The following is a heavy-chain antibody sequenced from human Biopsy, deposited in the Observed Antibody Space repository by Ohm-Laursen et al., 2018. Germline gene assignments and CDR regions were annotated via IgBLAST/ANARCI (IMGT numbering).Heavy chain of an antibody. D-gene: IGHD2-21*01. J-gene: IGHJ1*01. CDR3: ATRLTGYFHR. V-gene: IGHV1-69*06. CDR2: NIPILGTG. Sequence: SVKVSCKAPGGTFSNYGVNWVRQAPGQGLEWLGGNIPILGTGNYAQKFQDRVTVAADTSTSTATMELRSLRSDDTAVYYCATRLTGYFHRWGQGTLVIVSS. CDR1: GGTFSNYG.